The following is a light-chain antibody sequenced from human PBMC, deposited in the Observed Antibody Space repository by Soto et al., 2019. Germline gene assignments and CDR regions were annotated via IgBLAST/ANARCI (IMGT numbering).Light chain of an antibody. CDR3: QQYGSSPWT. J-gene: IGKJ1*01. CDR2: GAS. CDR1: QTVSSSY. V-gene: IGKV3-20*01. Sequence: EIVLTQSPGTLSLSPGERATLSCRASQTVSSSYLAWYQQKPGQAPRLLIYGASSRATGTPDRFSGSGSGTDFTLTISSLEPEDFAVYYCQQYGSSPWTFGQGTKAEIK.